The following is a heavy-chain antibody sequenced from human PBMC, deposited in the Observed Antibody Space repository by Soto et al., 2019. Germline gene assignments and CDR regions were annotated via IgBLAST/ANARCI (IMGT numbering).Heavy chain of an antibody. CDR2: AIPIFCTA. J-gene: IGHJ6*02. Sequence: SVKVSCKASGGTFSSYAISWVRQAPGQGLEWMGGAIPIFCTANYAQKFQGRVTINADEATSTAYMEVRSLRSDDTSVYYLAREGTSHSHTSYYYSAMDVWGQGTTVTVSS. V-gene: IGHV1-69*13. D-gene: IGHD3-10*01. CDR1: GGTFSSYA. CDR3: AREGTSHSHTSYYYSAMDV.